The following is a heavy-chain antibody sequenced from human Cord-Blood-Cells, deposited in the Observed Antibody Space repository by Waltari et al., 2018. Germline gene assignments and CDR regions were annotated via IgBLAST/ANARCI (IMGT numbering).Heavy chain of an antibody. CDR2: IYYSGST. J-gene: IGHJ4*02. CDR3: ARQEIALVQGVIIDY. V-gene: IGHV4-39*01. CDR1: GGSISSSSYY. Sequence: QLQLQESGPGLVQPSETLSLTCTVSGGSISSSSYYWGWLRQPPGKGLEWIGSIYYSGSTYYNPSLKSRVTISVDTSKNQFSLKLSSVTAADTAVYYCARQEIALVQGVIIDYWGQGTLVTVSS. D-gene: IGHD3-10*01.